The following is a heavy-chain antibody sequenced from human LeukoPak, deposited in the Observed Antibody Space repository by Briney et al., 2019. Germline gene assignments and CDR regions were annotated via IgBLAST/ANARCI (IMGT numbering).Heavy chain of an antibody. CDR2: INPNAGDT. CDR3: ARDGYSSSWYF. Sequence: ASVKVSCKASGYTFTTYYLHWVRQAPGQGLEWMGIINPNAGDTGYARKFLGRVTMTRDTSTSTAYMELRSLRSDDTAVYYCARDGYSSSWYFWGQGTLVTVSS. V-gene: IGHV1-46*01. CDR1: GYTFTTYY. J-gene: IGHJ4*02. D-gene: IGHD6-13*01.